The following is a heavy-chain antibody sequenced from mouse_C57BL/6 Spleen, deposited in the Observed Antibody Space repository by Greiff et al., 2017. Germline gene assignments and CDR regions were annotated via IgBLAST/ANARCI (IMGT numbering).Heavy chain of an antibody. V-gene: IGHV1-50*01. Sequence: QVQLQQPGAELVKPGASVKLSCKASGYTFTSYWMQWVKQRPGQGLEWIGEIDPSDSYTNYNQKFKGKATMTVDKSSSTAYMPLSSLTSEDSAIYYCARGDVSRESWFAYWGQGTLVTVSA. CDR3: ARGDVSRESWFAY. CDR1: GYTFTSYW. J-gene: IGHJ3*01. CDR2: IDPSDSYT. D-gene: IGHD1-1*01.